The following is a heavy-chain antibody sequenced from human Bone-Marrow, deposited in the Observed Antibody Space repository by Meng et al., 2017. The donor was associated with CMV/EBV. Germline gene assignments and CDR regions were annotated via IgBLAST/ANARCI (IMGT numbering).Heavy chain of an antibody. CDR1: GFTFDDYG. D-gene: IGHD3-3*01. Sequence: GGFLRLSCAASGFTFDDYGMSWVRQAPGKGLEWVSGINWNGGSTGYEDSVKGRCTISRDNAKNSLYLQMNSLRAEDTALYYCARGKWVWSGYYFDYCGQETLVTVSS. CDR3: ARGKWVWSGYYFDY. CDR2: INWNGGST. V-gene: IGHV3-20*04. J-gene: IGHJ4*02.